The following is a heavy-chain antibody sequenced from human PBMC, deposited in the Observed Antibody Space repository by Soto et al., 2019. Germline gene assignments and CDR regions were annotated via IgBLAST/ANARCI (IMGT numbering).Heavy chain of an antibody. CDR1: GFTFSSYA. CDR3: AKDWIYSSSWYDY. Sequence: QPGGSLRLSCAASGFTFSSYAMSWVRQAPGKGLEWVSAISGSGGSTYYADSVKGRFTISRDNSKNTLYLQMNSLRAEDTAAYYCAKDWIYSSSWYDYWGQGTLVTVSS. J-gene: IGHJ4*02. D-gene: IGHD6-13*01. V-gene: IGHV3-23*01. CDR2: ISGSGGST.